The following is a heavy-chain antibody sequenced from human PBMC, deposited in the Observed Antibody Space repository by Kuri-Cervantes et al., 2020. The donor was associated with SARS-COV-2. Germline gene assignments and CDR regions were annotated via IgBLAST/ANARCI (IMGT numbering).Heavy chain of an antibody. D-gene: IGHD2-8*02. Sequence: GESLKISCTASGFTFSSYAMSWVRQAPGRGLEWVSAISGSGGSTYYADSVKGRFTISRDNSKNTLYLQMNSLRAEDTAVYYCAKGTRERDWGQGTLVTVSS. J-gene: IGHJ4*02. CDR3: AKGTRERD. CDR2: ISGSGGST. CDR1: GFTFSSYA. V-gene: IGHV3-23*01.